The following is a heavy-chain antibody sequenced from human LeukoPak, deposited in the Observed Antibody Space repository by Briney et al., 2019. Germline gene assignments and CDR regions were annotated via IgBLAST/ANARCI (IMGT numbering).Heavy chain of an antibody. V-gene: IGHV3-23*01. CDR3: AKDRAPMTTVNY. Sequence: GGSLRLSCAASGFTFSSYAMSWVRQAPGKGLEWVSAISGSGGSTYYADSVKGRFTISRDNSKNTLYLQTNSLRAEDTAVYYCAKDRAPMTTVNYWGQGTLVTVSS. CDR2: ISGSGGST. CDR1: GFTFSSYA. D-gene: IGHD4-11*01. J-gene: IGHJ4*02.